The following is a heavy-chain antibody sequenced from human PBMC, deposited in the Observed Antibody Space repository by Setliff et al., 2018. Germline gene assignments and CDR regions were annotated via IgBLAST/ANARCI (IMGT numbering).Heavy chain of an antibody. J-gene: IGHJ6*02. CDR2: IYYRGST. Sequence: SETLSLTCTVSGGSITSSSYYWGWVRQPPGKGLEWIGSIYYRGSTYYNPSLKSRVTISVDTSKNQFSLKLSSVTAADTAVYYCARDNYVWGSYRSPSFYYGMDVWGQGTTVTVSS. CDR1: GGSITSSSYY. V-gene: IGHV4-39*07. CDR3: ARDNYVWGSYRSPSFYYGMDV. D-gene: IGHD3-16*02.